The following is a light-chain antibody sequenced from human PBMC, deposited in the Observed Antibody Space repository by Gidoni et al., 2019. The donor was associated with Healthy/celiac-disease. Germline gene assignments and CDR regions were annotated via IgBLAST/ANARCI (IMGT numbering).Light chain of an antibody. CDR3: MQGTHWPPT. CDR2: KVS. Sequence: DVVMTQSPLSLPVTLGQPASISCRSSQSLVYSDGYIYLNWFQQRPGQSPRRLIYKVSNRDSGVPDRFSGSGSGTDFTLKISRVEAEDVGVYYCMQGTHWPPTFGGGTKVEIK. J-gene: IGKJ4*01. V-gene: IGKV2-30*01. CDR1: QSLVYSDGYIY.